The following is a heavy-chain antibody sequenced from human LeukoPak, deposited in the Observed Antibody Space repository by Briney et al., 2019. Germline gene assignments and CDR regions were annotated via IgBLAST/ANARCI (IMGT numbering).Heavy chain of an antibody. CDR1: GFTFSGYY. Sequence: GGSLRLSCAASGFTFSGYYMSWIRQAPGKGLEWVSYISNSGSPIYYADSVKGRFTISRDHAKSSLYLQMTSLRAEDTAVYYCARSFGFYDSSGYNLFDYWGQGTLVTVSS. CDR3: ARSFGFYDSSGYNLFDY. V-gene: IGHV3-11*01. D-gene: IGHD3-22*01. J-gene: IGHJ4*02. CDR2: ISNSGSPI.